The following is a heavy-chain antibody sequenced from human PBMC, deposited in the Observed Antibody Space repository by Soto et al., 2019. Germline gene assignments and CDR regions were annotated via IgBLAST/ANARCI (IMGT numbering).Heavy chain of an antibody. CDR3: AKYLTMIVVVGNFDY. Sequence: EVPLLESGGGLVQPGGSLRLSCAASGFTFSSYAMSWVRQAPGKGLEWVSAISGSGGSTYYADSVKGRFTISRDNSKNTLYLQMNSLRAEDTAVYYCAKYLTMIVVVGNFDYWGQGTLVTVSS. CDR2: ISGSGGST. D-gene: IGHD3-22*01. V-gene: IGHV3-23*01. CDR1: GFTFSSYA. J-gene: IGHJ4*02.